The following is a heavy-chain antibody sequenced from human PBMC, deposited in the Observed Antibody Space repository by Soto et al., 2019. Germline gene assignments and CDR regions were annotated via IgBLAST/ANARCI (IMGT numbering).Heavy chain of an antibody. V-gene: IGHV4-59*01. CDR3: ARARYDSSGYYYFDY. D-gene: IGHD3-22*01. Sequence: PSETLSLTCTVSGGSISGYYWSWIRQPPGKGLEWIGYIYYSGSSNYNPSLKSRVTIPLDTSKNQFSLMLRSVTAADTAVYYCARARYDSSGYYYFDYWGQGTLVTVSS. CDR2: IYYSGSS. J-gene: IGHJ4*02. CDR1: GGSISGYY.